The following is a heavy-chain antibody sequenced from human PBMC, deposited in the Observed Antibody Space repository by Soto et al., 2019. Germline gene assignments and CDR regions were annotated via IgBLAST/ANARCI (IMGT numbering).Heavy chain of an antibody. D-gene: IGHD3-3*01. Sequence: QVHLVESGGGVVQPGRSLRLSCVVSGVTFRTYGIHWVCQAPGKGLEWVAVITYDGSTQHYADSVRGRFTISRDNSKNMLFLQMSSLRGDDTAVYYCARDVGTQLDFWSTSGMDVWGQGTTVTVSS. CDR1: GVTFRTYG. CDR2: ITYDGSTQ. CDR3: ARDVGTQLDFWSTSGMDV. V-gene: IGHV3-30*03. J-gene: IGHJ6*02.